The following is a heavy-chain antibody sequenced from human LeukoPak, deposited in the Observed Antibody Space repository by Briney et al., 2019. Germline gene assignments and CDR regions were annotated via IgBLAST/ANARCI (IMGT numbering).Heavy chain of an antibody. J-gene: IGHJ4*02. CDR2: MNPNSGNT. CDR1: GYTFTSYD. CDR3: ARVAPAVGAIPDY. Sequence: ASVTVSCKASGYTFTSYDINWVRQATGQGLEWMGWMNPNSGNTGYAQKFQGRVTMTRNTSISTAYMELSSLRSEDTAVYYCARVAPAVGAIPDYWGQGTLVTVSS. V-gene: IGHV1-8*01. D-gene: IGHD1-26*01.